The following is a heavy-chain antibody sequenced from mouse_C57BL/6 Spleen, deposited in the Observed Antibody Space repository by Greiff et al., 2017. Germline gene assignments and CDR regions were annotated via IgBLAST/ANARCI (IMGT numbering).Heavy chain of an antibody. V-gene: IGHV1-76*01. J-gene: IGHJ3*01. CDR2: IYPGSGNT. Sequence: QVQLQQSGAELVRPGASVKLSCKASGYTFTDYYINWVKQRPGQGLEWIARIYPGSGNTYYNEKFKGKATLTAEKSSSTAYMQLSSLTSEDSAVYFCARGEGYSNYLAWFAYWGQGTLVTVSA. CDR3: ARGEGYSNYLAWFAY. D-gene: IGHD2-5*01. CDR1: GYTFTDYY.